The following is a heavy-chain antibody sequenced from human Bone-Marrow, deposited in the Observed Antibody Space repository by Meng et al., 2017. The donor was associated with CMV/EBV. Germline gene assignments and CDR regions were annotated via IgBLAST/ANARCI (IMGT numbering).Heavy chain of an antibody. J-gene: IGHJ4*02. CDR2: IYSGGST. CDR1: GFTVSSNY. CDR3: ARASSY. V-gene: IGHV3-53*01. Sequence: GESLKISCAASGFTVSSNYMSWVRQAPGKGLEWVSVIYSGGSTYYADSVKGRFTISRDNSKNTLYLQMNSLRAEDTTVYYCARASSYWGQGTLVTVSS.